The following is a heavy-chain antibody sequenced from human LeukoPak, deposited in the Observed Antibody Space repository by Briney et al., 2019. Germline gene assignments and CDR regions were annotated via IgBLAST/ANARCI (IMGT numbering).Heavy chain of an antibody. CDR3: AKDVRRYYDSSGPLDY. V-gene: IGHV3-30*18. CDR1: GFTFSSYG. CDR2: ISYDGSNK. J-gene: IGHJ4*02. D-gene: IGHD3-22*01. Sequence: GGSLRLSCAASGFTFSSYGMHWVRQAPGKGLEWVAVISYDGSNKYYADSVKGRFTISRDNSKNTLYLQMNSPRAEDTAVYYCAKDVRRYYDSSGPLDYWGQGTLVTVSS.